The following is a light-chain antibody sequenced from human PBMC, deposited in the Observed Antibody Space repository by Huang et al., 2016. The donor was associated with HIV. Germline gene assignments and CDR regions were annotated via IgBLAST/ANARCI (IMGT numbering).Light chain of an antibody. CDR1: QGITDD. J-gene: IGKJ1*01. CDR2: GAS. CDR3: LQDHNYPRT. Sequence: AIQMTQSPSSLSASVGDRVTITCRASQGITDDLAWYQQKPGKAPKLRISGASTLRSGGPSRFSGSGSGTDFTRTISSLQPEDYATYYCLQDHNYPRTFGQGTKVEI. V-gene: IGKV1-6*01.